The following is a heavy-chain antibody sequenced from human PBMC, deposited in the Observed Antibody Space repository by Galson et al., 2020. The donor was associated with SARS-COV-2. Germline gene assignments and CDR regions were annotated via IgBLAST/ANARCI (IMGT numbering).Heavy chain of an antibody. CDR3: ARDPLKRITMFGVVTREAMDV. D-gene: IGHD3-3*01. J-gene: IGHJ6*02. Sequence: SETLSLTCTVSGGSISSSSYYWGWIRQPPGKGLEWIGNIYYSGSTYYNPSLKSRVTISVDTSKNQFSLKLSSVTAADTAVYYCARDPLKRITMFGVVTREAMDVWGQGTTVTVSS. CDR2: IYYSGST. CDR1: GGSISSSSYY. V-gene: IGHV4-39*07.